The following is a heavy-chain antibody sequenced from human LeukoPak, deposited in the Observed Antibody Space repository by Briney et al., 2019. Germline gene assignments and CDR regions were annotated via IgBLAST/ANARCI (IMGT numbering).Heavy chain of an antibody. D-gene: IGHD2-15*01. J-gene: IGHJ4*02. CDR1: GFTFSDYW. CDR2: IKEDGSDK. V-gene: IGHV3-7*01. CDR3: ASFSSAPGY. Sequence: GGSLRLSCAVSGFTFSDYWMTWVRQAPGRGLEWVANIKEDGSDKQYVDSVQGRFTISRDNAGNSLYLQMNSLRAEDTAVYYCASFSSAPGYWGQGTLVTVSS.